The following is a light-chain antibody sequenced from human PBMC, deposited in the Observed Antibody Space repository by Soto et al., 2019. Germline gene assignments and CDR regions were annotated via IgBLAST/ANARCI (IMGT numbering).Light chain of an antibody. J-gene: IGLJ1*01. CDR1: STDVGGSNN. CDR3: CSYAVTFYV. CDR2: DVS. V-gene: IGLV2-11*01. Sequence: QAVVTQPRSVSGSHGQSVTFSCTGTSTDVGGSNNVSWYQQHPGKAPKLMIYDVSERPSGVPDRFSGSKSGNAASLTISGLQAEDEADYYCCSYAVTFYVFGTGTKLTVL.